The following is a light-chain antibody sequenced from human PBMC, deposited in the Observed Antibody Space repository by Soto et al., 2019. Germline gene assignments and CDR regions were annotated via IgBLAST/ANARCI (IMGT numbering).Light chain of an antibody. CDR3: QQYDRSPKT. J-gene: IGKJ1*01. CDR1: QSVSSY. Sequence: IVLTQSPATRSLSPGERATLSCRASQSVSSYLAWYQQKPGQAPRLLIYGASSRATGIPDRFSGTGSGTDGTLTISRLETEDGTVYDCQQYDRSPKTFGQGTKVDIK. V-gene: IGKV3-20*01. CDR2: GAS.